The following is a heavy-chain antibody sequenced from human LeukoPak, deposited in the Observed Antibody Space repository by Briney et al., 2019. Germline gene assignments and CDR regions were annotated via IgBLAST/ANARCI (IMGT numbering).Heavy chain of an antibody. CDR3: TGAQYYDSSGYIV. Sequence: PGGSLRLSCAASGFTFGTYAMTWVRQAPGKGLEGVSSFSGTGGSTYYADSVKGRFTISRDNSKNTLYLQMNSLRAEDTAVYYCTGAQYYDSSGYIVWGQGTLVTVSS. CDR1: GFTFGTYA. CDR2: FSGTGGST. D-gene: IGHD3-22*01. J-gene: IGHJ4*02. V-gene: IGHV3-23*01.